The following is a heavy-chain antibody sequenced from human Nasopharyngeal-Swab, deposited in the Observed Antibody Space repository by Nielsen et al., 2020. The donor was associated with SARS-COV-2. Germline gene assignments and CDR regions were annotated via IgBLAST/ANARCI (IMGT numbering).Heavy chain of an antibody. CDR2: ISAYNGNT. D-gene: IGHD1-26*01. CDR1: GYTFISYG. Sequence: ASGQVSCEASGYTFISYGISWVRQAPGQGLEWMGWISAYNGNTNYAQKLQGRVTMTTDTSTSTAYMELRSLRSEDTAVYYCARGVVSGSYGSLTDAFEIWGQGTMVTVSS. J-gene: IGHJ3*02. V-gene: IGHV1-18*04. CDR3: ARGVVSGSYGSLTDAFEI.